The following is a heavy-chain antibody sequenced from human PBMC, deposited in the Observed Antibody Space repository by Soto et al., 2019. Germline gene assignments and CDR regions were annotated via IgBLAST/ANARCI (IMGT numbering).Heavy chain of an antibody. CDR3: ARDYQLPKPYYYYYGMDV. D-gene: IGHD2-2*01. Sequence: SETLSLTCTVSGGSISSYYWSWIRQPAGKGLEWIGRIYTSGSTNYNPSLKSRVTMSVDTSKNQFSLKLSSVTAADTAVYYCARDYQLPKPYYYYYGMDVWGQGTTVTVS. V-gene: IGHV4-4*07. J-gene: IGHJ6*02. CDR2: IYTSGST. CDR1: GGSISSYY.